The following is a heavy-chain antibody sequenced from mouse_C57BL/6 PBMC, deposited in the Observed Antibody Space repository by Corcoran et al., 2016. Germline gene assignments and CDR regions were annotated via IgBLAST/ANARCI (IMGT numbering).Heavy chain of an antibody. CDR3: SREEGGNYVFDY. V-gene: IGHV1-84*01. J-gene: IGHJ2*01. CDR1: GYTFTDYY. D-gene: IGHD2-1*01. Sequence: QIQLQQSGPELVKPGASVKISCKASGYTFTDYYINWVKQRTGQGLEWIGWIYPGSGNTKYNEKFKGKATLTVDTSSSTAYMQLSRRTSEDSAVYFCSREEGGNYVFDYWGQGTTLTVSS. CDR2: IYPGSGNT.